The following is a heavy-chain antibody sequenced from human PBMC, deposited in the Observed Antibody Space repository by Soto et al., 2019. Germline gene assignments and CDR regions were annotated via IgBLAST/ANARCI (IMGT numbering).Heavy chain of an antibody. CDR2: IYPGDSDT. Sequence: XASLTITWSGSGHSSNGKCQRRVLLMPGMGQEWMGIIYPGDSDTRYSPSCQGQVTISADKSISTAYLQWSSLKASDTAMYYCARLGSYGYSDYYDYGMDVWGQGTTVTVSS. J-gene: IGHJ6*02. CDR1: GHSSNGKC. CDR3: ARLGSYGYSDYYDYGMDV. D-gene: IGHD5-18*01. V-gene: IGHV5-51*01.